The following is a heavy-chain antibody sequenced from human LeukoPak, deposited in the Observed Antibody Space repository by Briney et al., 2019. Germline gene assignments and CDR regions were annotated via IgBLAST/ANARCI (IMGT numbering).Heavy chain of an antibody. V-gene: IGHV3-30-3*01. Sequence: GGSLRLSCAASGFTFSSYAMHWVRQAPGKGLEWVAVISYDGSNKYYADSVKGRFTISRDNSKNTLYLQMNSLRAEDTAVYYCARDSIYYDILTGSSCGMDVWGQGTTVTVSS. CDR2: ISYDGSNK. CDR1: GFTFSSYA. D-gene: IGHD3-9*01. J-gene: IGHJ6*02. CDR3: ARDSIYYDILTGSSCGMDV.